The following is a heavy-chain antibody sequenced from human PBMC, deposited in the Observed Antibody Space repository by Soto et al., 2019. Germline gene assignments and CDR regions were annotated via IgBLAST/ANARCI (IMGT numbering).Heavy chain of an antibody. CDR1: GDSINNRSYY. V-gene: IGHV4-39*01. J-gene: IGHJ4*02. CDR2: IYYSGST. Sequence: SETLSLTCTVTGDSINNRSYYWGWIRQPPGKGLEWIGSIYYSGSTYNNPSLKSRVSMSVDTSKNQFSLKLRSVTAADTALYYCARQRTSVVTQAYFDSWGQGSLVTVS. CDR3: ARQRTSVVTQAYFDS. D-gene: IGHD2-21*02.